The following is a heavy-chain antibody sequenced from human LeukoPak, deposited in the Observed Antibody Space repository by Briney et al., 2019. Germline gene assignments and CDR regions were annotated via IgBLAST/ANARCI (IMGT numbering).Heavy chain of an antibody. J-gene: IGHJ4*02. CDR1: GGSISSYY. D-gene: IGHD3-3*01. Sequence: PSETLSLTCTVSGGSISSYYWSWIRQPPGKGLEWIGYIYYSGSTNYNPSLKSRVTISVDTSKNQFSLKLSSVTAADTAVYYCARGQPYYDFWSGYYYFDYWGQGTLVTVSS. CDR2: IYYSGST. V-gene: IGHV4-59*01. CDR3: ARGQPYYDFWSGYYYFDY.